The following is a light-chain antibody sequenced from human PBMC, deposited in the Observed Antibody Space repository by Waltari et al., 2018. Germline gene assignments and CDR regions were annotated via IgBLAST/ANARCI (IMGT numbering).Light chain of an antibody. CDR1: TSNIGAGFD. Sequence: QSVLTQPPSVSGAPGQRVTIPCTGSTSNIGAGFDVHWYQHLQGTAPKLLISADTTRTSGVSDRFSGSQSGPSASLAITGLQAEDEADYYCQSYDSSLSGWVFGGGTKLTVL. V-gene: IGLV1-40*01. J-gene: IGLJ3*02. CDR2: ADT. CDR3: QSYDSSLSGWV.